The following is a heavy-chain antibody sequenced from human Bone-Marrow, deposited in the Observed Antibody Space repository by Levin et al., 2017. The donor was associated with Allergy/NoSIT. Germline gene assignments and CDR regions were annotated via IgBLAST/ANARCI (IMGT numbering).Heavy chain of an antibody. V-gene: IGHV4-38-2*01. Sequence: SETLSLTCDVSGYSISSHYYWGWIRQPPGKGLEWIGSIYHSGNTYYSPSLKSRVIISVDTAKNQFSLKLTSGTAADTAVYYCARGNIAAAYFDYWGQGTLVTVSS. CDR1: GYSISSHYY. CDR2: IYHSGNT. J-gene: IGHJ4*02. D-gene: IGHD6-13*01. CDR3: ARGNIAAAYFDY.